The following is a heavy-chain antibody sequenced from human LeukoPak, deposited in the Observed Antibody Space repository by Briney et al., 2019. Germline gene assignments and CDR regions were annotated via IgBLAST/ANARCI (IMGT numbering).Heavy chain of an antibody. J-gene: IGHJ4*02. V-gene: IGHV3-30*18. CDR1: GFTFSSYG. CDR3: AKARSSGWLDY. Sequence: GGSLRLSCAASGFTFSSYGMHWVRQAPGEGLEWVAVISYDGSNKYYADSVKGRFTISRDNSKNTLYLQMNSLRAEDTAVYYCAKARSSGWLDYWGQGTLVTVSS. CDR2: ISYDGSNK. D-gene: IGHD6-19*01.